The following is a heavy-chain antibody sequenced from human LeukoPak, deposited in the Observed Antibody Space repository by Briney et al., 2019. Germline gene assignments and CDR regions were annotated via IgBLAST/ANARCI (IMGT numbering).Heavy chain of an antibody. CDR1: GGSISSSSYY. CDR2: IYYSGST. J-gene: IGHJ4*02. CDR3: ARSDWRGADY. V-gene: IGHV4-39*01. D-gene: IGHD3-9*01. Sequence: SETLSLTCTVSGGSISSSSYYWGWIRQPPGKGLEWIGSIYYSGSTYYNPSLKSRVTISVDTSKNQFSLKLSSVTAADTAVYYCARSDWRGADYWGQGTLVTVSS.